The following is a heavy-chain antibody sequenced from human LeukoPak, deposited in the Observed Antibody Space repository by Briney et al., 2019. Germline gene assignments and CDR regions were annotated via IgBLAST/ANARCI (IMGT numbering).Heavy chain of an antibody. CDR3: ARGTSSGWYALDY. D-gene: IGHD6-19*01. Sequence: SQTLSLTCAISGDSVSSNSAAWNWIRQSPSRGLEWLGRTYYRSKWYNDYAVSVKSRITINPDTSKNQFSLKLNSVTAADTAVYYCARGTSSGWYALDYWGQGTLVTVSS. V-gene: IGHV6-1*01. CDR2: TYYRSKWYN. CDR1: GDSVSSNSAA. J-gene: IGHJ4*02.